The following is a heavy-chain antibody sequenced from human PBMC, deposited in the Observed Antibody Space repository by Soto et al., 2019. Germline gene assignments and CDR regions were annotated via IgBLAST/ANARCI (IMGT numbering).Heavy chain of an antibody. CDR1: GFTFSDYG. Sequence: ASVKVSCKASGFTFSDYGLSWVRQAPGQPLEWMGWISGDNINSKYSQKFQGRLTMTTDTSTAPASMELGSLTSDDTAVYYCGREGQQLAQEKYYQFNGMDVWGQGTTVTVSS. CDR3: GREGQQLAQEKYYQFNGMDV. D-gene: IGHD6-13*01. J-gene: IGHJ6*02. CDR2: ISGDNINS. V-gene: IGHV1-18*01.